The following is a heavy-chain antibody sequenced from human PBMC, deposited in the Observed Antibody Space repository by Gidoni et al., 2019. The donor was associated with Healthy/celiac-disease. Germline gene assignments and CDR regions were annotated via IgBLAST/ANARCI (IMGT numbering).Heavy chain of an antibody. Sequence: QVQLVQSGAEVKKPGASVKVSCKASGYTFNSYAMHWVRQAPGPRLEWMGWINAGKGNTKYSQKFQCRVTITRDTSASTAYMDLSSLRSEDTAVYYCARDSYSGYGNFDYWGQGTLVTVSS. CDR1: GYTFNSYA. V-gene: IGHV1-3*01. D-gene: IGHD5-12*01. J-gene: IGHJ4*02. CDR2: INAGKGNT. CDR3: ARDSYSGYGNFDY.